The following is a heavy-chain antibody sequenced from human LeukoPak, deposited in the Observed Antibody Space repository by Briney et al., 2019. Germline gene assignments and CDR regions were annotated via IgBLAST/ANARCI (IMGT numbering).Heavy chain of an antibody. Sequence: SETLSLTCTVSGGSINNYYWSWIRQPPGKGLEYIGYIYYSGSTKYNPSLKSRVTISVDTSKNQFSLKLSSVTAADTAVYYCARDPPGSGSYLDYWGQGTLVTVSS. D-gene: IGHD3-10*01. J-gene: IGHJ4*02. CDR3: ARDPPGSGSYLDY. CDR2: IYYSGST. CDR1: GGSINNYY. V-gene: IGHV4-59*01.